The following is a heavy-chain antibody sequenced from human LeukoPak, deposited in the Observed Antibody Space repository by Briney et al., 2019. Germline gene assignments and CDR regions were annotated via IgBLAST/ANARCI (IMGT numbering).Heavy chain of an antibody. D-gene: IGHD2-8*01. V-gene: IGHV3-53*01. CDR1: GFTFSSYS. CDR2: IYSGGRI. CDR3: ARDNDGSFDY. J-gene: IGHJ4*02. Sequence: GGSLRLSCAASGFTFSSYSMNWVRQAPGKGLEWVSVIYSGGRIYYADSVKGRFTISRDNSKNTLYLQMNSLRAEDTAVYYCARDNDGSFDYWGQGTLVTVSS.